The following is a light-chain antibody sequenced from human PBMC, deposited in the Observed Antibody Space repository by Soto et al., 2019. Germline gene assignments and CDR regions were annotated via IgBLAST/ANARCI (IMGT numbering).Light chain of an antibody. CDR1: SSDVGGYNY. CDR3: CSYAGRPYV. J-gene: IGLJ1*01. Sequence: QSVLTQPRSVSGCPGQSVTISCTGTSSDVGGYNYVSWYQQHPGKAPKVMIYDVSKRPSGVPDRFSGSKSGNTASLTISELQAEDEADYYCCSYAGRPYVFGTGTKVTAL. V-gene: IGLV2-11*01. CDR2: DVS.